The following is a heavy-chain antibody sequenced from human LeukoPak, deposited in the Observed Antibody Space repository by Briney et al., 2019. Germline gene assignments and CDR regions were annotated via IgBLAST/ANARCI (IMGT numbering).Heavy chain of an antibody. CDR1: GGSISSYY. CDR2: ISYSGTT. V-gene: IGHV4-39*07. D-gene: IGHD3-10*01. J-gene: IGHJ6*03. CDR3: ARAFSGSGSYYSEMLYYYYYMDV. Sequence: SETLSLTCTVSGGSISSYYWGWVRQPPGKGLEWIGTISYSGTTYYSPSLKSRVTISLDTSKNQFSLKLSSVTAADTAIYYCARAFSGSGSYYSEMLYYYYYMDVWGKGTTVTISS.